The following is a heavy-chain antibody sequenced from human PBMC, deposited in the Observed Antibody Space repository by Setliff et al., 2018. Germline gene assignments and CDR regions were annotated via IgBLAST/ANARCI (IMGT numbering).Heavy chain of an antibody. CDR2: ITFGSLSR. CDR1: GFTFNAYA. Sequence: GGSLRLSCAASGFTFNAYAMSWVRQAPGKGLAWVSAITFGSLSRYYADSVKGRFTISRDNSKNTLFLEMNSLRTEDTAVYYCAKGQGQYYDSSGYYGRVLDYWGQGTLVTVSS. J-gene: IGHJ4*02. CDR3: AKGQGQYYDSSGYYGRVLDY. V-gene: IGHV3-23*01. D-gene: IGHD3-22*01.